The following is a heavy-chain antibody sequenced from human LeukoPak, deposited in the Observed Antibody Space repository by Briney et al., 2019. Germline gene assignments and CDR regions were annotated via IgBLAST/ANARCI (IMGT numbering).Heavy chain of an antibody. CDR3: ARANVPDYYDASGYSDWFDP. J-gene: IGHJ5*01. CDR1: GFTFSSDA. V-gene: IGHV3-64*02. Sequence: PGGSLGLSCVASGFTFSSDAIHWVRQAPGKGLEYVSSIGSNGVNKYYADSVQGRFTVSRDNSRSTVYLQMASLTPEDSAIYYCARANVPDYYDASGYSDWFDPWGQGTLVTVST. CDR2: IGSNGVNK. D-gene: IGHD3-22*01.